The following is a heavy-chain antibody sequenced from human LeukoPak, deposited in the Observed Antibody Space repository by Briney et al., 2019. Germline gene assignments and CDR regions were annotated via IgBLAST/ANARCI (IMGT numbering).Heavy chain of an antibody. CDR2: MNYNSGNT. V-gene: IGHV1-8*01. CDR3: ATVFFRLYCSGGSCYLSPRYYYYYYMDV. D-gene: IGHD2-15*01. CDR1: GYTFTSYE. J-gene: IGHJ6*03. Sequence: ASVKVSCKASGYTFTSYEMNWVGQAAGQGGEGMGWMNYNSGNTDYAQKFKGRVTMTRNSSRSTLYMELSRLRYEDRAVYYCATVFFRLYCSGGSCYLSPRYYYYYYMDVWGKGTTVTVSS.